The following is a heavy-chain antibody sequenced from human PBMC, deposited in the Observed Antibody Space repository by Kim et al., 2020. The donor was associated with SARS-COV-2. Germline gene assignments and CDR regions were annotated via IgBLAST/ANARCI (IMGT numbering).Heavy chain of an antibody. CDR2: INPYSGDT. CDR3: ARSAHFWSGHYLDL. V-gene: IGHV1-2*02. Sequence: ASVKVSCKASGYTFTDYYIHWVRQAPGQGLEWMGWINPYSGDTNYAQKFQGRVTMTRDTSISTPYVELTSLRSYDTAVYYCARSAHFWSGHYLDLWGQGTLITVSP. J-gene: IGHJ5*02. D-gene: IGHD3-3*01. CDR1: GYTFTDYY.